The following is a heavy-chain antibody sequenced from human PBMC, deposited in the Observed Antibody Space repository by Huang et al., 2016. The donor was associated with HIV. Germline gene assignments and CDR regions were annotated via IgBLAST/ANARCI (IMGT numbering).Heavy chain of an antibody. CDR1: GYTFTSYG. Sequence: QIQLMQSGPELKQPGASVKVSCKASGYTFTSYGITWVRQAPGQGPGGMGLISAASGDTEYAQKCQGRVTLTTDTSTNIAYMELRSLRSDDTAKYYCARDPKYHRIGYYRQRRGIDIWGQGTMVIVSS. D-gene: IGHD3-22*01. J-gene: IGHJ3*02. CDR2: ISAASGDT. V-gene: IGHV1-18*01. CDR3: ARDPKYHRIGYYRQRRGIDI.